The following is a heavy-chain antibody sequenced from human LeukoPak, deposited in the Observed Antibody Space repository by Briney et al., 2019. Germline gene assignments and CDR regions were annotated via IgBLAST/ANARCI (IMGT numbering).Heavy chain of an antibody. D-gene: IGHD2-15*01. CDR3: ARYGGGIGEDWFDP. CDR1: GGSISSYY. Sequence: PSETLSLTCTVSGGSISSYYWSWIRQPPGKGLEWIGYTYYSGSTNYNPSLKSRVTISVDTSKNQFSLKLSSVTAADTAVYYCARYGGGIGEDWFDPWGQGTLVTVSS. J-gene: IGHJ5*02. V-gene: IGHV4-59*01. CDR2: TYYSGST.